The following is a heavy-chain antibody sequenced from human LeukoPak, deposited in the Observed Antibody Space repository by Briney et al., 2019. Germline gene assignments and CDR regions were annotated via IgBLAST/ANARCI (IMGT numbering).Heavy chain of an antibody. J-gene: IGHJ4*02. Sequence: SETLSLTCTVSGGSISSFYWGWIRQPAGKGLEWIGRIYSSGSTNYNPSLQSRVTLSVDTSKNQFSLKLSSVTAADTAVYYCATVDSYGYIFDYWGQGTLVTVSS. D-gene: IGHD5-18*01. CDR1: GGSISSFY. CDR2: IYSSGST. CDR3: ATVDSYGYIFDY. V-gene: IGHV4-4*07.